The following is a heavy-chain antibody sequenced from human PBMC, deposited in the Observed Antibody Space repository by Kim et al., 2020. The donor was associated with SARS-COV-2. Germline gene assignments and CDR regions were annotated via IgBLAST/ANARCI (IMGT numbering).Heavy chain of an antibody. J-gene: IGHJ6*02. D-gene: IGHD3-3*01. CDR2: INHSGST. Sequence: SENLSLTCAVYGGSFSGYYWSWIRQPPGKGLEWIGEINHSGSTNYNPSLKSRVTISVDTSKNQFSLKLSSVTAADTAVYYCARGFPNFWSGYSYYYYYYGMDVWGQGTTVTVSS. V-gene: IGHV4-34*01. CDR1: GGSFSGYY. CDR3: ARGFPNFWSGYSYYYYYYGMDV.